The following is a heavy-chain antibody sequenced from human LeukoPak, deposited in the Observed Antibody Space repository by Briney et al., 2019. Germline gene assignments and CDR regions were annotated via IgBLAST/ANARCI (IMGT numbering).Heavy chain of an antibody. CDR2: LYYSGST. CDR1: GGSISGSSYH. CDR3: ARHYYDRTGYYYFDY. D-gene: IGHD3-22*01. Sequence: SETLSLTCSVSGGSISGSSYHWGWIRQPPGKGLEWIASLYYSGSTYYNPSLKSRVTISVDTSKNQFSLNLSSVTAADTAVYYCARHYYDRTGYYYFDYWGQGTLVTVSS. V-gene: IGHV4-39*01. J-gene: IGHJ4*02.